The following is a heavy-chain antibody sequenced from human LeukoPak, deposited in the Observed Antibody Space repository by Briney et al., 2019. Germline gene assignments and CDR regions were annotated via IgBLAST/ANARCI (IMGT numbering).Heavy chain of an antibody. CDR3: ASRLGFWSGYYRQLGFDP. V-gene: IGHV4-34*01. CDR2: INHSGST. CDR1: GGSFSGYY. Sequence: PSGTLSLTCAVYGGSFSGYYWSWIRQPPGKGLEWIGEINHSGSTNYNPSLKSRVTISVDTSKNQFSLKLSSVTAADTAVYYCASRLGFWSGYYRQLGFDPWGQGTLVTVSS. J-gene: IGHJ5*02. D-gene: IGHD3-3*01.